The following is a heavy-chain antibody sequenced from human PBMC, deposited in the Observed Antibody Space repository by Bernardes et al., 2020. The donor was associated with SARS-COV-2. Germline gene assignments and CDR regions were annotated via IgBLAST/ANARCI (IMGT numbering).Heavy chain of an antibody. V-gene: IGHV4-61*02. CDR3: ARDGRISVPGSDYFDF. Sequence: TLSLTCAVSDDSISSGSFYWSWIRQPAGKGLEWVGRISASGNTNYNPSLRSRVTISVDTSKNQFSLKLTSVTAADTAVYYCARDGRISVPGSDYFDFWGQGTVVTVSS. J-gene: IGHJ4*02. CDR2: ISASGNT. CDR1: DDSISSGSFY. D-gene: IGHD6-19*01.